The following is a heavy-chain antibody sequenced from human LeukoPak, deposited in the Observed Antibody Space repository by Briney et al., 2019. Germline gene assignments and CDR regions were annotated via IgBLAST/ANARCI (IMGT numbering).Heavy chain of an antibody. CDR2: ISYDGSKK. V-gene: IGHV3-30*18. CDR3: AKGREVSSYGPESMDV. Sequence: GGSLRLSCAASGFTFSSYGMHWVRQALGKGLEWVAIISYDGSKKYYADSVKGRFTISRDNSKNTLYLQMNSLRAEDTAVYYCAKGREVSSYGPESMDVWGQGTTVTVSS. CDR1: GFTFSSYG. J-gene: IGHJ6*02. D-gene: IGHD5-18*01.